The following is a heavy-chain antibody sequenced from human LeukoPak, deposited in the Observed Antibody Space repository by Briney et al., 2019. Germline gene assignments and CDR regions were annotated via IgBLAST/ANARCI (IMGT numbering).Heavy chain of an antibody. Sequence: ASVKVSCKAFGYTFTNNWMHWVRQAPGQGPEWMGLISPTGGSTAYAQKFQGRVTLTRDMSTSTDYLELSSLRSEDTAVYYCARAHSDLRWFDPWGQRTLVTVSS. V-gene: IGHV1-46*01. J-gene: IGHJ5*02. CDR2: ISPTGGST. CDR3: ARAHSDLRWFDP. D-gene: IGHD3-10*01. CDR1: GYTFTNNW.